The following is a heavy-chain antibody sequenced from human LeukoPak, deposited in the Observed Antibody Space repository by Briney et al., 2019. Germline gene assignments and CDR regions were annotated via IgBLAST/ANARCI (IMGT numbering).Heavy chain of an antibody. Sequence: GGSLRLSCAASGFTFSSYAMSWVRQAPGKGLEWVSTISGSGGRTYYADSVKGRFTISRDNSKNTLYLHMNSLRAEDTAMYYCARGPGYGGHAYYFDYWGQGSVVTVSS. CDR3: ARGPGYGGHAYYFDY. D-gene: IGHD4-23*01. CDR1: GFTFSSYA. CDR2: ISGSGGRT. V-gene: IGHV3-23*01. J-gene: IGHJ4*02.